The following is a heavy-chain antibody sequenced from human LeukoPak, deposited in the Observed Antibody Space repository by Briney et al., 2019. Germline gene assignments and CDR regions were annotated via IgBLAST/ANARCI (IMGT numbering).Heavy chain of an antibody. D-gene: IGHD2-2*01. Sequence: ASVKVSCKASGYTFTSYYMHWVRQAPGQGLEWMGIINPSGGSTSYAQKFQGRVTMTRDMSTSTVYMELSSLRSDDTALYYCARDSASWGSLNFFDPWGQGTLVTVSS. J-gene: IGHJ5*02. CDR3: ARDSASWGSLNFFDP. V-gene: IGHV1-46*01. CDR2: INPSGGST. CDR1: GYTFTSYY.